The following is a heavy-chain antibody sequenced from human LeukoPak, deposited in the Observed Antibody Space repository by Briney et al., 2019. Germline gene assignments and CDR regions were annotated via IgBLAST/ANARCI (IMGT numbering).Heavy chain of an antibody. J-gene: IGHJ3*01. CDR1: GYTFTGNY. Sequence: HGASVKVSCKASGYTFTGNYLHWVRQAPGQGLEWMGLINPKSGDTTYAQKFQGRITLTRDTSINTAFMELGSLRYDDTAIYYCARGGIAVPAFDVWGQGTKVTVSS. CDR2: INPKSGDT. D-gene: IGHD6-19*01. CDR3: ARGGIAVPAFDV. V-gene: IGHV1-2*02.